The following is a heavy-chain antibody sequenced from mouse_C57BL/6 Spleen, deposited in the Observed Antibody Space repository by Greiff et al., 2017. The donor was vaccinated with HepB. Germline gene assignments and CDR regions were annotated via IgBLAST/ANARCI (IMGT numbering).Heavy chain of an antibody. Sequence: QVMLMQSGAELVKPGGSLKLSCTASGFAFSSYSMSWVNQRPGKGLEWIGTINPGDSDTNYKGKFKGQVTLTADKASSTVYMQLSSLTSEDSAVYFCARDESYTVLFAYWGQGTLVTVSA. V-gene: IGHV1-80*01. CDR1: GFAFSSYS. J-gene: IGHJ3*01. D-gene: IGHD2-12*01. CDR3: ARDESYTVLFAY. CDR2: INPGDSDT.